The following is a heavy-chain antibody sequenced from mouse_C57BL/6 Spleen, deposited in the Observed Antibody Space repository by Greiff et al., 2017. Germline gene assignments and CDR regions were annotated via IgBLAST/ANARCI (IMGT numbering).Heavy chain of an antibody. V-gene: IGHV1-26*01. D-gene: IGHD2-3*01. CDR1: GYTFTDYY. CDR2: INPNNGGT. J-gene: IGHJ3*01. Sequence: VQLQQSGPELVKPGASVKISCKASGYTFTDYYMNWVKQSHGKSLEWIGDINPNNGGTSYNQKFKGKATLTVDKSSSTAYMELRSLTSEDSAVYYCARSIYDGYYVFAYWGQGTLVTVSA. CDR3: ARSIYDGYYVFAY.